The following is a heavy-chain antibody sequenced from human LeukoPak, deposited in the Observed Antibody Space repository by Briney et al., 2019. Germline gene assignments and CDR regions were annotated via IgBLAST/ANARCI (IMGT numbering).Heavy chain of an antibody. CDR1: GFTFSNYW. D-gene: IGHD2-2*01. J-gene: IGHJ4*02. CDR2: ISSSSSTI. Sequence: GGSLRLSCVASGFTFSNYWMSWVRQAPGKGLEWISYISSSSSTIYYADSVKGRFTISRDNAKNSLYLQMDSLRDEDTAVYYCARGRYCSSASCYFDSWGQGTLVTVSS. CDR3: ARGRYCSSASCYFDS. V-gene: IGHV3-48*02.